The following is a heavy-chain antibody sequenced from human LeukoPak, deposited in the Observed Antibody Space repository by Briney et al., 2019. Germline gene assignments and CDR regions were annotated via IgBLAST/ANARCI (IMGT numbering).Heavy chain of an antibody. D-gene: IGHD3-16*01. CDR2: IYYSGST. CDR3: ARDTSFYYYYYMDV. J-gene: IGHJ6*03. V-gene: IGHV4-39*07. Sequence: SETLSLTCTVSGGSTSSSSYYWGWIRQPPGKGLEWIGSIYYSGSTYYNPSLKSRVTISVDTSKNQFSLKLSSVTAADTAVYYCARDTSFYYYYYMDVWGKGTTVTVS. CDR1: GGSTSSSSYY.